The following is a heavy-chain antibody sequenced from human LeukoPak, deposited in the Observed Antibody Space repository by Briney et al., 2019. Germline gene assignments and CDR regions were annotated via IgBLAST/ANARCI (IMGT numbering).Heavy chain of an antibody. CDR3: AKYGYYGMDV. CDR2: ISWNSGSI. D-gene: IGHD4-17*01. J-gene: IGHJ6*02. CDR1: GFTFDDYA. Sequence: GGSLRLSCAASGFTFDDYAMHWVRQAPGKGLEWVSGISWNSGSIGYADSVKGRFTISRDNAKSSLYLQMNSLRAEDTALYYCAKYGYYGMDVWGQGTTVTVSS. V-gene: IGHV3-9*01.